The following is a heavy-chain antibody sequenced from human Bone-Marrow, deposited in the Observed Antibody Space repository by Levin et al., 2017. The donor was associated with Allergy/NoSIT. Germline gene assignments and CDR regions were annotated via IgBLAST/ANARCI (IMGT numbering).Heavy chain of an antibody. CDR2: MNSDGSST. J-gene: IGHJ6*02. D-gene: IGHD2-2*03. V-gene: IGHV3-74*01. CDR1: GFTFSSYW. CDR3: ARDGYCSSTSCEYYYGMDV. Sequence: LSLTCAASGFTFSSYWMHWVRQAPGKGLVWVSRMNSDGSSTSYADSVKGRFTISRDNAKNTLYLQMNSLRAADTAVYYCARDGYCSSTSCEYYYGMDVWGQGTTVTVSS.